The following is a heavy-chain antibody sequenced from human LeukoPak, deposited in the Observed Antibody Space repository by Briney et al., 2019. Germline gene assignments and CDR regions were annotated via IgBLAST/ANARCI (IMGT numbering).Heavy chain of an antibody. D-gene: IGHD2-2*01. CDR1: GGSISSGSYY. CDR3: AGDADTINWFFF. Sequence: SETLSLTCTVSGGSISSGSYYWGWIRQPPGKGLEWIGSIYYSGSTYYNPSLKSRVTISVDTSKNQFSLKLSSVTAADTAVYYCAGDADTINWFFFWGQGTLVTVSS. V-gene: IGHV4-39*07. CDR2: IYYSGST. J-gene: IGHJ5*01.